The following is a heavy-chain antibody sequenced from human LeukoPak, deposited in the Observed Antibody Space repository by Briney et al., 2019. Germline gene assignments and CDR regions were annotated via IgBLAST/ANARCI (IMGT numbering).Heavy chain of an antibody. V-gene: IGHV1-8*01. D-gene: IGHD2-15*01. J-gene: IGHJ6*03. CDR1: GYTFTSYD. Sequence: GASVKVSCKASGYTFTSYDINWVRQATGQGLEWMGWMNPNSGNTGYAQKFQGRVTMTRNTSISTAYMELSSLRSEDTAVYYCASQSYCSGGSCYYYYMDVWGKGTTVTISS. CDR2: MNPNSGNT. CDR3: ASQSYCSGGSCYYYYMDV.